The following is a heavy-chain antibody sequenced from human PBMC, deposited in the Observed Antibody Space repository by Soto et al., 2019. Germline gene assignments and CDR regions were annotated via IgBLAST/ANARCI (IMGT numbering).Heavy chain of an antibody. J-gene: IGHJ3*02. V-gene: IGHV3-30*18. CDR2: ISYDGGNK. CDR3: AKDPGIAVAGPDAFDI. CDR1: GFTFSNYG. Sequence: GGSLRLSCAASGFTFSNYGMHWVRQAPGKGLEWVAVISYDGGNKYYADSVEGRFTISRDNSKNTLYLQMNSLRAEDTAVYYCAKDPGIAVAGPDAFDIWGQGTMVTVSS. D-gene: IGHD6-19*01.